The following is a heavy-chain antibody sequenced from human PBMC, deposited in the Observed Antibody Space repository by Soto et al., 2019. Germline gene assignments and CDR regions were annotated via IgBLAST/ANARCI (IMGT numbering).Heavy chain of an antibody. J-gene: IGHJ3*02. CDR2: IYYSGST. D-gene: IGHD3-22*01. CDR3: ARLGITMIVVVTPVDI. V-gene: IGHV4-30-4*06. Sequence: KHPGKGLEWIGYIYYSGSTYYNPSLKSRVTISVDTSKNQFSLKLSSVTAADTAVYYFARLGITMIVVVTPVDIWGQGIPVTVS.